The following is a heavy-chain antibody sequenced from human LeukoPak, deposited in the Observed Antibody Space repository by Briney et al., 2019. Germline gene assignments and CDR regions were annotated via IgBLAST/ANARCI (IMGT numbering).Heavy chain of an antibody. CDR3: ASKGGDY. D-gene: IGHD1-26*01. Sequence: RSSETLSLTCTVSGDSISSGNYYWSWIRQPPGKGLEWIGYIYYSGSTNYNPSLKSRVTISVDTSKNQFSLKLSSVTAADTAVYYCASKGGDYWGQGTLVTVSS. V-gene: IGHV4-61*01. CDR2: IYYSGST. J-gene: IGHJ4*02. CDR1: GDSISSGNYY.